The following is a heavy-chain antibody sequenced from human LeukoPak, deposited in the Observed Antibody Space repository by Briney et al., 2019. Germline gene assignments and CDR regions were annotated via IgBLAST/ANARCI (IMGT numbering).Heavy chain of an antibody. CDR3: ARGSKERWVLLWFGESMKFDY. CDR2: IYYSGST. J-gene: IGHJ4*02. D-gene: IGHD3-10*01. CDR1: GGSVSSGSYY. V-gene: IGHV4-61*01. Sequence: SETLSLTCTVSGGSVSSGSYYWSWIRQPPGKGLEWVGYIYYSGSTNYNPSLKSRVTISVDTSKNQFSLKLSSVTAADTAVYYCARGSKERWVLLWFGESMKFDYWGQGTLVTVSS.